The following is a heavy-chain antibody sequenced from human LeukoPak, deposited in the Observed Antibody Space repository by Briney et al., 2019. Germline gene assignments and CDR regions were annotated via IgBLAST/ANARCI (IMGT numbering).Heavy chain of an antibody. CDR2: VWYDGTKD. Sequence: GGSLRLSCEVSGIIFENHGMHWVRQAPGKGLGWVAIVWYDGTKDYYADSVKGRFTISRDNSKNMLYLQMNSLSAEDTALYYCAAGYSGYDLKIDYWGQGTLVTVSS. J-gene: IGHJ4*02. CDR1: GIIFENHG. D-gene: IGHD5-12*01. V-gene: IGHV3-33*01. CDR3: AAGYSGYDLKIDY.